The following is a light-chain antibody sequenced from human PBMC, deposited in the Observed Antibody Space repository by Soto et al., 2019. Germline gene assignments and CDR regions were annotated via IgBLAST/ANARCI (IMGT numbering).Light chain of an antibody. Sequence: DIQMTQSPSTLSASVGDRVTITCRASQSISTWLAWYQQKPGKAPKLLIYKASTLEGGVLSRFSGSGSETEFNITISSLHPDDFATYYCQQYNTYPLTFGGGTTVEIK. V-gene: IGKV1-5*03. CDR2: KAS. J-gene: IGKJ4*01. CDR3: QQYNTYPLT. CDR1: QSISTW.